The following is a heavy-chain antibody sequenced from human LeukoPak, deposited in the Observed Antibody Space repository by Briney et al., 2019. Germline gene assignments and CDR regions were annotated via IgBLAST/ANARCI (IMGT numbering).Heavy chain of an antibody. V-gene: IGHV4-59*01. CDR1: GGSMNSYY. Sequence: SETLSLTCTVSGGSMNSYYWSWIRQPPGKGLEWIGYIYDSGSTSYNPSLKSRFTISVDTSKNQFSLKLSSVTAADTAVYYCAREVVVPAASGYCSGGSCYLFDYWGQGTLVTVSS. D-gene: IGHD2-15*01. J-gene: IGHJ4*02. CDR2: IYDSGST. CDR3: AREVVVPAASGYCSGGSCYLFDY.